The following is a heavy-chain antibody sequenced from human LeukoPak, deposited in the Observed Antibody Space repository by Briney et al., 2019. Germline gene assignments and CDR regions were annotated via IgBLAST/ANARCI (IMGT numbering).Heavy chain of an antibody. J-gene: IGHJ4*02. CDR1: GYTFTGYY. CDR3: AREYYYDSSGFDY. V-gene: IGHV1-2*02. CDR2: INPNSGGT. Sequence: ASVKVSCKASGYTFTGYYMHWVRQAPGQGLEWMGWINPNSGGTNYAQKFQGRVTMTRDTSISTAYMELSRLRSDDTAVYNCAREYYYDSSGFDYWGQGTLVTVSS. D-gene: IGHD3-22*01.